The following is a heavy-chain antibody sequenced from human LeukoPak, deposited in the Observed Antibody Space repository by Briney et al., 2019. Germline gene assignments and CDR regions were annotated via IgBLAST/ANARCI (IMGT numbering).Heavy chain of an antibody. CDR1: GFTFSSYS. J-gene: IGHJ4*02. CDR2: ISSSSSTI. D-gene: IGHD6-6*01. Sequence: GSLLLSCAASGFTFSSYSMNWVRPAPGKGLEWVSYISSSSSTIYYADSVKGRFTISRDNAKNSLYLQMNSLRAEDTAVYYCARDRPHDYWGQGTLVTVSS. CDR3: ARDRPHDY. V-gene: IGHV3-48*04.